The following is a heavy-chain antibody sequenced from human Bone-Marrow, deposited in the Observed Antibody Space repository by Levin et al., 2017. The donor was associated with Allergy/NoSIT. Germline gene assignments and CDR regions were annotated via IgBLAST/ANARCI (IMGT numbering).Heavy chain of an antibody. CDR3: TWDDTSVNDY. D-gene: IGHD3-22*01. CDR1: GFIFSPAW. J-gene: IGHJ4*02. CDR2: IKANALGATT. V-gene: IGHV3-15*01. Sequence: GESLKISCAASGFIFSPAWMSWVRQAPGKGLEWVGRIKANALGATTDYATSVKGRFTISRDDSKNTVYLQMNSLIMEDTAVYYCTWDDTSVNDYWGQGTLVTVSS.